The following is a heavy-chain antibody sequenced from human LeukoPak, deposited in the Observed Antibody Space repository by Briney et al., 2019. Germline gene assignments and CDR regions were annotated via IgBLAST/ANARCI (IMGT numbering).Heavy chain of an antibody. CDR3: ASKGGFDD. CDR1: GFSFSSYE. J-gene: IGHJ4*02. D-gene: IGHD2-15*01. CDR2: ISSSGSAV. V-gene: IGHV3-48*03. Sequence: GGSLRLSCAASGFSFSSYEMNWVRQAPGKGLEWVSYISSSGSAVFYADSVKGRFTISRDNAKNSLFLQMNSLRAEDTAFYYCASKGGFDDWGQGTLVTVSS.